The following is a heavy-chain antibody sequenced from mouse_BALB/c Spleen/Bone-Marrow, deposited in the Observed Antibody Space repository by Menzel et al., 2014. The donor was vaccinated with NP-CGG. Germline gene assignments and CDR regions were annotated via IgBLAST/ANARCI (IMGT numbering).Heavy chain of an antibody. J-gene: IGHJ2*01. CDR2: IYPGDGET. CDR3: ARKYGDY. Sequence: VKLMESGAELVRPGSSVKISCKASGYPFSSYWMNWVKQRPGQGLEWIGQIYPGDGETSYNGKFKGNATLTADKSSSTAYMQLISLTSEDSAVYFCARKYGDYWGQGTTLTVSS. D-gene: IGHD2-10*02. CDR1: GYPFSSYW. V-gene: IGHV1-80*01.